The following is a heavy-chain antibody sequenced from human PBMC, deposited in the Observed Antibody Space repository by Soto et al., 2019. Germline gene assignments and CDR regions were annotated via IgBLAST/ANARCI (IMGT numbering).Heavy chain of an antibody. D-gene: IGHD3-22*01. CDR2: INAGNGNT. CDR3: AKNPGYYYDSTGYRFDY. CDR1: GYTFTSYA. Sequence: ASVKVSCKASGYTFTSYAMHWVRQAPGQRLEWMGWINAGNGNTKYSQKFQGRVTITRDTSASTAYMELSSLRSEDTAVYYCAKNPGYYYDSTGYRFDYRGQGTLVTVSS. J-gene: IGHJ4*02. V-gene: IGHV1-3*01.